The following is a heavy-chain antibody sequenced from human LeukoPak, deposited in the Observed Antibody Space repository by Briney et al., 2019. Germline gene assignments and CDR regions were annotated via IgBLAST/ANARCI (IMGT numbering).Heavy chain of an antibody. CDR1: GFTFSDYS. J-gene: IGHJ4*02. Sequence: PGGSLRLSCAAAGFTFSDYSMTWVRQAPGKGLEWLSYISIIGSLIYYADSVTGRFTISRDNGRNSLHLQMNRLRAEDTAVDYCAREVYYGSGRRFDLWGQGTLVTVSS. CDR3: AREVYYGSGRRFDL. V-gene: IGHV3-48*01. D-gene: IGHD3-10*01. CDR2: ISIIGSLI.